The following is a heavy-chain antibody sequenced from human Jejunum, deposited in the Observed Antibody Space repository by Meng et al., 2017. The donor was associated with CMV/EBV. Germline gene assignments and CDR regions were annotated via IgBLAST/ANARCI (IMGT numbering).Heavy chain of an antibody. D-gene: IGHD6-13*01. CDR1: GFTFSNYD. J-gene: IGHJ3*02. CDR3: AKRLYSSSWYFAFDI. V-gene: IGHV3-30*02. Sequence: GFTFSNYDMHWVRQAPGKGLEWVACIRYDGNNKYYADSIKGRFTISRDNSKNTLYLQMNSLRAEDTAVYYCAKRLYSSSWYFAFDIWGQGTMVTVSS. CDR2: IRYDGNNK.